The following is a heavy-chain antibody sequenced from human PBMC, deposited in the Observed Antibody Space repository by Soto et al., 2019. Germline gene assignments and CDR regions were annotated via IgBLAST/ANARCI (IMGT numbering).Heavy chain of an antibody. D-gene: IGHD1-26*01. V-gene: IGHV3-23*01. Sequence: GGSLRLACAASGFNFASYAMNWVRQAPGKGLEWVSVIRGSGGDTYYVDSVKGRFTISRDNSKNTLYLQMNSLRAEDTALYYCVRGLSLSYWDLLHFPPPDYWGQGNLVTVSA. J-gene: IGHJ4*02. CDR3: VRGLSLSYWDLLHFPPPDY. CDR2: IRGSGGDT. CDR1: GFNFASYA.